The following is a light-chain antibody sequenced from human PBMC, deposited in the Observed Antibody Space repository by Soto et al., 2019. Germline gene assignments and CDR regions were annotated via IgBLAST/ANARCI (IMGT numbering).Light chain of an antibody. J-gene: IGLJ1*01. CDR1: SSDVGGYNY. CDR2: DVS. CDR3: SSYTSTNTPVV. Sequence: QSVLTQPASVSGSAGQSITISCTGTSSDVGGYNYVSWYQQHPGKAPKLMIYDVSNRPSGVSSRFSGSKSGNTASLTISGLQAEDGADYYCSSYTSTNTPVVFGPGTKLTVL. V-gene: IGLV2-14*01.